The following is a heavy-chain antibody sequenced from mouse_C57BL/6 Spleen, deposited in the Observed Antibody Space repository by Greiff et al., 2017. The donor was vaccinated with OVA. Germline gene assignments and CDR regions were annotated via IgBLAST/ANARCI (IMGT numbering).Heavy chain of an antibody. J-gene: IGHJ1*03. CDR2: IDPSDSYT. Sequence: QVQLQQPGAELVMPGASVKLSCKASGYTFTSYWMPWVKQRPGQGLEWIGEIDPSDSYTNYNQKFKGKSTLTVDKSSSTAYMQLSSRTSEDSAVYYCASLYQYFDVWGTGTTVTVSS. CDR3: ASLYQYFDV. CDR1: GYTFTSYW. V-gene: IGHV1-69*01.